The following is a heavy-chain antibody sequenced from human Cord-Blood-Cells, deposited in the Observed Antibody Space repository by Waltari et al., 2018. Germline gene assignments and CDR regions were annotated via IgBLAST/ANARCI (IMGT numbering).Heavy chain of an antibody. V-gene: IGHV4-34*01. CDR1: GGSFSGYY. J-gene: IGHJ6*02. CDR3: ARGGSVAGNHYYYGMDV. CDR2: INHSGST. Sequence: QVQLQQWGAGLFKPSETLSLTCAVYGGSFSGYYWSWIRQPPGKGLEWIGEINHSGSTNYNPSLKSRVTISVDTSKNQFSLKLSSVTAADTAVYYCARGGSVAGNHYYYGMDVWGQGTTVTVSS. D-gene: IGHD6-19*01.